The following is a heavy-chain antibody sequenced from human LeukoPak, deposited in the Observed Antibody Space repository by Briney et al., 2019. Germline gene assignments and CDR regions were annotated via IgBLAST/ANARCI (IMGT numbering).Heavy chain of an antibody. D-gene: IGHD1-7*01. Sequence: SETLSLTCTVSGGSISSYYWSWIRQPPGKGLEWIGYIYHSGSTYYNPSLKSRVTISVDRSKNQFSLKLSSVTAADTAVYYCARDGDSITGTSYFDYWGQGTLVTVSS. V-gene: IGHV4-59*12. CDR3: ARDGDSITGTSYFDY. CDR1: GGSISSYY. CDR2: IYHSGST. J-gene: IGHJ4*02.